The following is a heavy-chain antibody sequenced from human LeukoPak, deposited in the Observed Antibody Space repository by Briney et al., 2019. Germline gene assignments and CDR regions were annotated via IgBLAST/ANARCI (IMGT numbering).Heavy chain of an antibody. D-gene: IGHD3-9*01. J-gene: IGHJ5*02. Sequence: SEALSLTCTVSGGSISSGSYYWSWIRQPAGKGLEWIGRIYTSGSTNYNPSLKSRVTISVDTSKNQFSLKLSSVTAADTAVYYCARGLDYDILTGYYNNWFDPWGQGTLVTVSS. V-gene: IGHV4-61*02. CDR2: IYTSGST. CDR1: GGSISSGSYY. CDR3: ARGLDYDILTGYYNNWFDP.